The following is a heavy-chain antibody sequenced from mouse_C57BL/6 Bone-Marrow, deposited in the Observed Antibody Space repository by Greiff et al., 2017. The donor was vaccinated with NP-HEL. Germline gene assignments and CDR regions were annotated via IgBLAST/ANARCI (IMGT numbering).Heavy chain of an antibody. J-gene: IGHJ1*03. CDR2: ISNGGGST. V-gene: IGHV5-12*01. Sequence: EVQLVESGGGLVQPGGSLKLSCAASGFTFSDYYMYWVRQTPEKRLEWVAYISNGGGSTYYPDTVKGRFTISRDNAKNTLYLQMSRLKSEDTAMYYCARHGAILRAGYFDVWGTGTTVTVAS. D-gene: IGHD3-2*02. CDR3: ARHGAILRAGYFDV. CDR1: GFTFSDYY.